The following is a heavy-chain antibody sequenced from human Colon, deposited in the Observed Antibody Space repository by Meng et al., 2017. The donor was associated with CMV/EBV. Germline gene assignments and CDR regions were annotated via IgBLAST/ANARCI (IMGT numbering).Heavy chain of an antibody. J-gene: IGHJ5*02. V-gene: IGHV3-21*01. CDR2: IDTRSSSI. Sequence: GGSLRLSCVVSGFRFMSYSMIWVRQAPGKGLECVSSIDTRSSSIDYVDSVKGRSTVSRDNARNSLYLEMNSLRVEDTAVYYCATAGGYSHSIFGVAPWGQGTLVTVSS. D-gene: IGHD5-18*01. CDR1: GFRFMSYS. CDR3: ATAGGYSHSIFGVAP.